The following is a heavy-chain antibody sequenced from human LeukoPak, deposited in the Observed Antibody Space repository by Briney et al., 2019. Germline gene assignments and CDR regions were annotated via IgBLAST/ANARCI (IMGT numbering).Heavy chain of an antibody. D-gene: IGHD1-26*01. CDR1: GFTFTYAW. J-gene: IGHJ4*02. Sequence: GGSLRLSCAASGFTFTYAWMSWVRQAPGKGLEWVANIKQDGSKLSYVDSVKGRFTVSRDNAKNSLYLQMNSLRAEDTAVYYCARWEARDTWVYDYWGQGTLVTVSS. V-gene: IGHV3-7*01. CDR2: IKQDGSKL. CDR3: ARWEARDTWVYDY.